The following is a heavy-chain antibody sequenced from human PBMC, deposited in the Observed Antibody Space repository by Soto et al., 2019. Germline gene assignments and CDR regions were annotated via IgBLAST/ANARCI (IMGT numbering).Heavy chain of an antibody. D-gene: IGHD6-13*01. J-gene: IGHJ4*02. V-gene: IGHV1-18*04. CDR2: ISAYNGST. CDR3: ARVWSDIAAAGKPFDY. CDR1: GYTFTSYG. Sequence: QVQLVQSGAEVKKPGASVKVSCKASGYTFTSYGISWVRQAPGQGLEWMGWISAYNGSTNYAQKLQGRVPMPPDPSTSTAYMELRSLRSDDTAVYYCARVWSDIAAAGKPFDYWGQGTLVTVSS.